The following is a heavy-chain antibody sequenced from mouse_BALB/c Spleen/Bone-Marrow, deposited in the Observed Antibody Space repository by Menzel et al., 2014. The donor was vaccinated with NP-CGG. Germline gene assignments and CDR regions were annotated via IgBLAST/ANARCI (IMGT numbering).Heavy chain of an antibody. V-gene: IGHV7-3*02. D-gene: IGHD2-3*01. CDR2: IRNKAYSYTT. J-gene: IGHJ2*01. CDR1: GFTFTDCY. CDR3: ARDMGGLLFDY. Sequence: EVQLVESGGGLVQPGGSLRLSCATSGFTFTDCYMNWVRQPPGKALEWLGFIRNKAYSYTTEYSASVKGRFTISRDNSQSILYRQMNALRAEDSATYYCARDMGGLLFDYWGQGTTLTVSS.